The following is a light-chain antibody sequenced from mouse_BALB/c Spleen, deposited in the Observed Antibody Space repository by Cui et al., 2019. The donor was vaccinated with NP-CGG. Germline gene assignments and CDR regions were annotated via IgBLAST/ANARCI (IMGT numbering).Light chain of an antibody. J-gene: IGLJ1*01. Sequence: QAVVTQESELTTSPGETVTLTCRSITGAVTTSNYANWVQEKPDHLFTGLIGGTNNRVPGVPARFSGSLIGDKAALTITGAQTEDETIYFCALWYSNHWVFGGGTKLTVL. CDR2: GTN. V-gene: IGLV1*01. CDR3: ALWYSNHWV. CDR1: TGAVTTSNY.